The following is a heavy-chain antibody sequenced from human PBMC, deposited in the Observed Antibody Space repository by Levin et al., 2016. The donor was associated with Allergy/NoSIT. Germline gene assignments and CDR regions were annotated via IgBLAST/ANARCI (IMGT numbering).Heavy chain of an antibody. Sequence: GGSLRLSCAASGFTFSSYGMHWVRQAPGKGLEWVSAISGSGGSTYYADSVKGRFTISRDNSKNTLYLQMNSLRAEDTAVYYCAKGSGQWLVPWGYWGQGTLVTVSS. J-gene: IGHJ4*02. D-gene: IGHD6-19*01. CDR3: AKGSGQWLVPWGY. V-gene: IGHV3-23*01. CDR1: GFTFSSYG. CDR2: ISGSGGST.